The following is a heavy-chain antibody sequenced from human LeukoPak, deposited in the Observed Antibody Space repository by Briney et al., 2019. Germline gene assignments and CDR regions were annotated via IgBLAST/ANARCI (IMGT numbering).Heavy chain of an antibody. Sequence: GGSLRLSCAASGFTFSNYNMNWVRQAPGKGLEWVSVISSSSRYIYYADSVKGRFTISRGNAKNSLYLQMNSLRAEDTAVYYCARVSTEVSLAIDYWGQGTLVTVST. CDR1: GFTFSNYN. J-gene: IGHJ4*02. CDR3: ARVSTEVSLAIDY. CDR2: ISSSSRYI. V-gene: IGHV3-21*06.